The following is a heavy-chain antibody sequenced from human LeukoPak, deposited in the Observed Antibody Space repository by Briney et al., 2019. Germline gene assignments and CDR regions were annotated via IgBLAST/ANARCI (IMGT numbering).Heavy chain of an antibody. D-gene: IGHD5-24*01. Sequence: PGGSLRLSCAASGFTFSNYAMTWLRQAPRKGLEWVSAISGSGGSTFYADSVKGRFTISRDNSKNTLYLQMNTLRAEDTAVYYCAKSGYNRFDYWGQGILVTVSS. CDR1: GFTFSNYA. V-gene: IGHV3-23*01. CDR2: ISGSGGST. CDR3: AKSGYNRFDY. J-gene: IGHJ4*02.